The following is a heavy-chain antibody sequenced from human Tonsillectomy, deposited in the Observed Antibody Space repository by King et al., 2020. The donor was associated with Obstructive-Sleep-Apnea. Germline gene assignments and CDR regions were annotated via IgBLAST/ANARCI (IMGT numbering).Heavy chain of an antibody. CDR3: ARHWRYYGSGTYYNGNFDY. V-gene: IGHV5-51*01. J-gene: IGHJ4*02. Sequence: VQLVQSGAEVKKPGESLKISCTGSGYSFTNYWIGWVRQMPGKCLEWMGIIYPGDSDTRYSPSFQGQVTISADKSISTAYLQWSSLKASDTAMYYCARHWRYYGSGTYYNGNFDYWGQGTLVTVSS. CDR2: IYPGDSDT. CDR1: GYSFTNYW. D-gene: IGHD3-10*01.